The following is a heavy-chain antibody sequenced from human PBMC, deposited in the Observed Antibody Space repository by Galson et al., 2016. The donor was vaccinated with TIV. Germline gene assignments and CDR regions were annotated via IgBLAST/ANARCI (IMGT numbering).Heavy chain of an antibody. CDR3: TRAAGKNGASCYATCETFDI. V-gene: IGHV6-1*01. Sequence: CAISGDSVSSIGAAWNWIRQSPSRGLEWLGRTYYRSEWYNDYAVSVKSRITIDPDTSKNQFSLQLNSVTPEDTAVYSCTRAAGKNGASCYATCETFDIWGQGTMVTVSS. CDR2: TYYRSEWYN. D-gene: IGHD2-2*01. J-gene: IGHJ3*02. CDR1: GDSVSSIGAA.